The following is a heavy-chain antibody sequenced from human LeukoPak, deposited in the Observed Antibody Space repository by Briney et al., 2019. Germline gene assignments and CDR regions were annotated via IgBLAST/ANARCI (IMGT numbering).Heavy chain of an antibody. CDR2: INPNSGGT. V-gene: IGHV1-2*02. D-gene: IGHD3-16*01. J-gene: IGHJ2*01. Sequence: ASVKVSCKASGYTFSDHYMHWMRQAPGQGPEWMGWINPNSGGTNFAQKFQGGVTMTRDTSISTTYLDLSSLGSDDTAVYYCARVAKLGARFGWYFDLWGRGTLVTVSS. CDR3: ARVAKLGARFGWYFDL. CDR1: GYTFSDHY.